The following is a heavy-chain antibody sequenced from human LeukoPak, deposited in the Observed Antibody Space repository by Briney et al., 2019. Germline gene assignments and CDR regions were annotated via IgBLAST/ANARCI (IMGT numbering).Heavy chain of an antibody. Sequence: VASVKVSCKVSGYTLTELSMHWVRQAPGKGLEWMGGFDPEDGETIYAQKFQGRVTMTEDTSTDTAYMELSSLRSEDTAVYYCATGFPYSSGWAPDYWGQGTLVTVSS. V-gene: IGHV1-24*01. CDR2: FDPEDGET. CDR1: GYTLTELS. D-gene: IGHD6-19*01. CDR3: ATGFPYSSGWAPDY. J-gene: IGHJ4*02.